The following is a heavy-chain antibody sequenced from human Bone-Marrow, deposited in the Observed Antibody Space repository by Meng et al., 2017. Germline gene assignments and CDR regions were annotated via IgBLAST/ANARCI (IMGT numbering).Heavy chain of an antibody. D-gene: IGHD7-27*01. V-gene: IGHV3-30*07. CDR3: ARDSGFDY. J-gene: IGHJ4*02. CDR2: ISYDGSNK. Sequence: QVQLVGAGGGVVQPGMSLRLSCAASGFTFSSYAMHWVRQAPGKGLEWVAVISYDGSNKYYADSVKGRFTISRDNSKNTLYLHMNSLRAEDTAVYYCARDSGFDYWGQGTLVTVSS. CDR1: GFTFSSYA.